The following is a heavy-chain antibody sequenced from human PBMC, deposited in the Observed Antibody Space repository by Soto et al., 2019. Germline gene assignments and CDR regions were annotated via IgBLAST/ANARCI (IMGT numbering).Heavy chain of an antibody. Sequence: PSETLSLTCKVSGGSISSSSYYWGWIRQPPGKGLEWIGNIYYSGSAYYNPSLKSRVTISVDTSKNQFSLKLSSVTAADTAVYYCAAGGGRNWGEYYEHWGQGTLVTVSS. CDR3: AAGGGRNWGEYYEH. CDR1: GGSISSSSYY. CDR2: IYYSGSA. V-gene: IGHV4-39*01. D-gene: IGHD7-27*01. J-gene: IGHJ1*01.